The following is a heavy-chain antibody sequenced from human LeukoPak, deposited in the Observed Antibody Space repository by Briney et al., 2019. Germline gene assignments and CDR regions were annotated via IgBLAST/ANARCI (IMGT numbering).Heavy chain of an antibody. J-gene: IGHJ4*02. CDR3: ARHRYTGWFANYFDY. V-gene: IGHV4-39*01. CDR2: VYYSGNT. CDR1: NGSIISSNYY. Sequence: SETLSLTCTVSNGSIISSNYYWGWIRQPPGKGLEWIGSVYYSGNTYYNPSLKSRVTISVYTSKNQFSLKLSSVTAADTAVYYCARHRYTGWFANYFDYWGQGTLVTVSS. D-gene: IGHD6-19*01.